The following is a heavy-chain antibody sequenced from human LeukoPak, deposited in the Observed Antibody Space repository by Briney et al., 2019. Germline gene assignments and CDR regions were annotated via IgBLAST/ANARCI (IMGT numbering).Heavy chain of an antibody. CDR2: ISYDGSNK. CDR1: GFTFSSYG. CDR3: AKDYYGNSGLRRGYYFDY. Sequence: GGSLRLSCAASGFTFSSYGMHWVRQAPGKGLEWVAVISYDGSNKYYADSVKGRFTISRDNSKNTLYLQMNSLRAEDTAVYYCAKDYYGNSGLRRGYYFDYWGQGTLVTVSS. V-gene: IGHV3-30*18. J-gene: IGHJ4*02. D-gene: IGHD3-22*01.